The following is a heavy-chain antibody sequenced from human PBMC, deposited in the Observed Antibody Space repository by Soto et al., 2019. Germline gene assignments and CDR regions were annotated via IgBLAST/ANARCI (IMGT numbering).Heavy chain of an antibody. J-gene: IGHJ3*02. V-gene: IGHV1-69*13. CDR2: VIPIFGTA. CDR3: ARSDYYDSSGSGYAFDI. Sequence: SVKVSCKASGGTFSSYAISWVRQAPGQGLEWMGGVIPIFGTANYAQKFQGRVTITADESTSTAYMELSSLRSEDTAVYYCARSDYYDSSGSGYAFDIWGQGTMVTVSS. D-gene: IGHD3-22*01. CDR1: GGTFSSYA.